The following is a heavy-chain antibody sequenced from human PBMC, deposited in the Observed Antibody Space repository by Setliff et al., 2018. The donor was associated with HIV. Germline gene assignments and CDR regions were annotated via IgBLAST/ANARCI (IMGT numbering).Heavy chain of an antibody. CDR3: ARARRDSYDRGRRNHYYIDV. CDR2: MNPNSGNT. V-gene: IGHV1-8*02. Sequence: ASVKVSCKASGYTFSSYDINWVRQATGQGLEWMGWMNPNSGNTGYAQKFQGRVTMIRDTSISTAYMELNNLKFEDTAVYYCARARRDSYDRGRRNHYYIDVWGKGTTVTVSS. CDR1: GYTFSSYD. J-gene: IGHJ6*03. D-gene: IGHD3-22*01.